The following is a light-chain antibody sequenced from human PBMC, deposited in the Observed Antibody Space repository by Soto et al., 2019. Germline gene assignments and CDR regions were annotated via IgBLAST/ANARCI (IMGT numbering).Light chain of an antibody. CDR2: DAS. CDR3: QQRSNWPIT. V-gene: IGKV3-11*01. CDR1: QSICNN. J-gene: IGKJ5*01. Sequence: DSVLTQSPANLSLSPGESGTLXCRASQSICNNFVWCEQRPGQAPRLLICDASNRAPVSPPSFSGSGSATAFTPPISSLEPEDFAVYYGQQRSNWPITFGQGTRLEIK.